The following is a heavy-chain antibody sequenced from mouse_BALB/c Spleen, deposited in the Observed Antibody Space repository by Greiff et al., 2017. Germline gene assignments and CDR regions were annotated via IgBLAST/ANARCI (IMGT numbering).Heavy chain of an antibody. CDR3: ARQGYRYGDWYFDV. CDR1: GYTFTSYW. Sequence: QVQLQQPGAELVKPGASVKLSCKASGYTFTSYWMHWVKQRPGQGLEWIGEINPSNGRTNYNEKFKSKATLTVDKSSSTAYMQLSSLTSEDSAVYYCARQGYRYGDWYFDVWGAGTTVTVSS. V-gene: IGHV1S81*02. D-gene: IGHD2-14*01. CDR2: INPSNGRT. J-gene: IGHJ1*01.